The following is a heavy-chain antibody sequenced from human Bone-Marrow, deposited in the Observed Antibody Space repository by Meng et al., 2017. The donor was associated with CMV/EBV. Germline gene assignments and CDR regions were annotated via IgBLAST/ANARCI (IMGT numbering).Heavy chain of an antibody. D-gene: IGHD6-13*01. CDR2: IYYSGST. CDR1: GGSISSSSYY. CDR3: ARRKRSSSWGYYYYYGMDV. V-gene: IGHV4-39*01. J-gene: IGHJ6*02. Sequence: SETLSLTCTVSGGSISSSSYYWGWIRQPPGKGLEWFGSIYYSGSTYYNPSLKSRVTISVDTSKNQFSLKLSSVTAADTAVYYCARRKRSSSWGYYYYYGMDVWGQGTTVTVSS.